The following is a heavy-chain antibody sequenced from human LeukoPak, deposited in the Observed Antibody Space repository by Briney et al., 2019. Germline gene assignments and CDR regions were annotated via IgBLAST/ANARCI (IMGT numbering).Heavy chain of an antibody. V-gene: IGHV3-9*01. CDR2: ISWNSGSI. Sequence: GGSLRLSCAASGFTFDDYAMHWVRQAPGKGLEWVSGISWNSGSIGYADSVKGRFTISRDNAKNSLYLQMNSLRAEDTAVYYCAREDRPDAFDIWGQGTMVTISS. D-gene: IGHD6-6*01. J-gene: IGHJ3*02. CDR3: AREDRPDAFDI. CDR1: GFTFDDYA.